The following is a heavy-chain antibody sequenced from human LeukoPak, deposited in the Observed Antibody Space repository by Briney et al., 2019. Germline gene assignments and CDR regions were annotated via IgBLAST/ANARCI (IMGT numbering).Heavy chain of an antibody. CDR1: GYTFTNSY. D-gene: IGHD5-24*01. CDR3: ARIRDGYNDAYDL. J-gene: IGHJ3*01. CDR2: INPDGGNT. Sequence: PSASVKVSCKASGYTFTNSYIHWVRQAPGQVLEWMGLINPDGGNTNYAQNFQGRVTLARDTSKSTVYMEMSSLRSEDTAIYYCARIRDGYNDAYDLWGQGTVVTVPS. V-gene: IGHV1-46*01.